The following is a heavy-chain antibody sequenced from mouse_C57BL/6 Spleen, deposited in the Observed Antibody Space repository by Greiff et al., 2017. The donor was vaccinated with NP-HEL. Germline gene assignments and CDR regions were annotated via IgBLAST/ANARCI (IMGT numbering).Heavy chain of an antibody. CDR2: ISDGGSYT. CDR3: AREGINWAFDY. D-gene: IGHD4-1*01. V-gene: IGHV5-4*01. CDR1: GFTFSSYA. Sequence: EVMLVESGGGLVKPGGSLQLSCAASGFTFSSYAMSWVRQTPEKRLEWVATISDGGSYTYYPDNVKGRFTISRDNAKNNLYLQMSHLKSEDTAMYYCAREGINWAFDYWGQGTTLTVSS. J-gene: IGHJ2*01.